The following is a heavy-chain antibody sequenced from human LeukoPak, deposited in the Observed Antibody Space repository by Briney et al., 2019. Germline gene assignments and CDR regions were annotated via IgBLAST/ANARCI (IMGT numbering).Heavy chain of an antibody. D-gene: IGHD3-22*01. CDR1: GYDFISYG. J-gene: IGHJ5*02. Sequence: GASVKVSCKASGYDFISYGVNWVRQAPGQGLEWMGWISAYNGNTNYAQKLQGRVAMTTDTSTSTAYMELRSLRSDDTAVYYCARGDSSGYYPLWFDPWGQGTLVTVSS. CDR2: ISAYNGNT. CDR3: ARGDSSGYYPLWFDP. V-gene: IGHV1-18*01.